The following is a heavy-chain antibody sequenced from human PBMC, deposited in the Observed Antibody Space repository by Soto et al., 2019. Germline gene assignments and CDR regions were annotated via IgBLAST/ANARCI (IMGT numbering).Heavy chain of an antibody. CDR2: IYYSGST. D-gene: IGHD2-15*01. V-gene: IGHV4-59*01. Sequence: SETLSLTCTVSGGSISSYYWSWIRQPPGKGLEWIGYIYYSGSTNYNPSLKSRVTISVDTSKNQFSLKLSSVTAADTAVYYCARDGSSGGSCYDYWGQGTLVTVSS. CDR1: GGSISSYY. CDR3: ARDGSSGGSCYDY. J-gene: IGHJ4*02.